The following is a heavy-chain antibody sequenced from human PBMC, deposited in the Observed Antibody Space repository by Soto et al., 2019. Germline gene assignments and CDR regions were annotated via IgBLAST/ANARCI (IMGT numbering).Heavy chain of an antibody. J-gene: IGHJ3*02. Sequence: GDSLKISCKVSGYSFTSYWIGWVRQMPGKGLEWMRIIYPGDSDTRYSPSFQGQVTISADKSISTAYLQWSSLKASDTAMYYCARPALVYNWDVNGDFHSCGQGATVTV. CDR3: ARPALVYNWDVNGDFHS. CDR1: GYSFTSYW. V-gene: IGHV5-51*01. CDR2: IYPGDSDT. D-gene: IGHD1-1*01.